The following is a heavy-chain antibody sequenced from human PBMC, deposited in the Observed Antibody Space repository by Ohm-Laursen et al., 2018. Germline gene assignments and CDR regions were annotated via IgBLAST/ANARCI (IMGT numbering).Heavy chain of an antibody. D-gene: IGHD2-15*01. CDR3: AREYSDDGGYRYDAFDV. Sequence: TLSLTCALYSGSIGPYYWSWIRQPPGKGLEWLGEINHRGNTNYSPSLKSRVTMSEDTSRNHFSLELTSVTAADTAVYYCAREYSDDGGYRYDAFDVWGHGTVVTVSS. CDR2: INHRGNT. J-gene: IGHJ3*01. CDR1: SGSIGPYY. V-gene: IGHV4-34*01.